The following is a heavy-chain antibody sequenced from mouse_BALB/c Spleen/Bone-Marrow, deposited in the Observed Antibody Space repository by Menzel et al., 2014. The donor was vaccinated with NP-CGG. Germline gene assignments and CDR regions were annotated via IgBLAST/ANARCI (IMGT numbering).Heavy chain of an antibody. CDR2: ILPGSGTT. D-gene: IGHD2-14*01. Sequence: QVQLQQPGAELMKPGASVKISCKATGYTFSSYWIEWVKQRPGHGLEWIGEILPGSGTTNYNENFKGKATFTADTSSNTAYMRLSSLTSEDSAVYYCARDYRYDGAMDYWGQGTSVTVSS. V-gene: IGHV1-9*01. CDR3: ARDYRYDGAMDY. J-gene: IGHJ4*01. CDR1: GYTFSSYW.